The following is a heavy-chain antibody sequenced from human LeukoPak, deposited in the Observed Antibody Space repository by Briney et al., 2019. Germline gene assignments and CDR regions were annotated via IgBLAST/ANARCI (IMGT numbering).Heavy chain of an antibody. J-gene: IGHJ6*03. CDR1: GFTFSSYI. CDR2: ISSSSSYI. CDR3: ASASSGSQVGYYYMDV. Sequence: SGGSLRLSCAASGFTFSSYIMNWVRQAPGKGLEWVSSISSSSSYIYYADSVKGRFTISRDNAKNSLYLQMNSLRAEDTAVYYCASASSGSQVGYYYMDVWGKGTTVTVSS. V-gene: IGHV3-21*01. D-gene: IGHD1-26*01.